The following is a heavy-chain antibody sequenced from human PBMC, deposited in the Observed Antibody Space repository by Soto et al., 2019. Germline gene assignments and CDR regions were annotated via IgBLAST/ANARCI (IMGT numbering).Heavy chain of an antibody. CDR3: ARDVYYYDRSGYYGDKGAFDI. J-gene: IGHJ3*02. CDR2: IIPIFGTA. V-gene: IGHV1-69*13. Sequence: SVKVSCKASGGTFSSHAISWVRQAPGQGVEWMGGIIPIFGTANYAQKFQGRVTITADESTSTAYMELSILRSEDTAVYYCARDVYYYDRSGYYGDKGAFDIWGQGTMVTVSS. CDR1: GGTFSSHA. D-gene: IGHD3-22*01.